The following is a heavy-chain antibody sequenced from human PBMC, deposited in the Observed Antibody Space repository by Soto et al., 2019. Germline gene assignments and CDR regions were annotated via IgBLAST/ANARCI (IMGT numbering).Heavy chain of an antibody. J-gene: IGHJ6*02. V-gene: IGHV2-5*02. Sequence: SGPTLVNPTQTLTLTCTFSGFSLSTSGVGVGWIRQPPGKALEWLALIYWDDDKRYSASLKSRLTITKDTSKNQVVLTMTNMDPVDTATYYCIQSRCGGDCLQSYASYYYGMDVWGQGTTVTVSS. CDR2: IYWDDDK. CDR3: IQSRCGGDCLQSYASYYYGMDV. D-gene: IGHD2-21*02. CDR1: GFSLSTSGVG.